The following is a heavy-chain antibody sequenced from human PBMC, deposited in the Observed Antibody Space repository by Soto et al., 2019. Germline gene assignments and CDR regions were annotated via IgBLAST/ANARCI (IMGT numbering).Heavy chain of an antibody. J-gene: IGHJ4*02. CDR3: VRGRYGSEIH. V-gene: IGHV3-53*04. CDR1: GFTVSSNY. D-gene: IGHD3-10*01. Sequence: EVRLVESGGGLVQPGGSLRLSCAAFGFTVSSNYMTWVRLAPGKGLEWVSLVYSGGATHYAASVKGRFTISTHSSQNTLFLQMNSLRTEDTAPYYCVRGRYGSEIHWGQGTKVTVSS. CDR2: VYSGGAT.